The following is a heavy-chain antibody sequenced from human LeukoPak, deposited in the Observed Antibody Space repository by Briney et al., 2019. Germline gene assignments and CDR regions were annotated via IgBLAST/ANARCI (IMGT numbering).Heavy chain of an antibody. D-gene: IGHD6-19*01. Sequence: PSETLSLTCTVSGGSISSSSYSWGWIRQPPGKGLEWIGSIYYSGSTYYNPSLKSRVTISVDTSKNQFSLKLSSVTAADTAVYYCARGVLAAWAVAGRAIDYWGQGTLVTVSS. J-gene: IGHJ4*02. CDR3: ARGVLAAWAVAGRAIDY. CDR2: IYYSGST. CDR1: GGSISSSSYS. V-gene: IGHV4-39*01.